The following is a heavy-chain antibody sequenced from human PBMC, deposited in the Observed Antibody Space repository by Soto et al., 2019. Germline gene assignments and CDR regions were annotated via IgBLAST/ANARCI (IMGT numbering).Heavy chain of an antibody. V-gene: IGHV3-21*01. CDR2: ISSSSSSYI. D-gene: IGHD6-19*01. J-gene: IGHJ4*02. Sequence: PGGSLRLSCAASGFTFSSYSMNWVRQAPGKGLEWVSSISSSSSSYIYYADSVKGRFTISRDNAKNSLYLQMNSLRAEDTAVYYCARVVREKAVAGSFFVFDYWGQGTLVTVSS. CDR1: GFTFSSYS. CDR3: ARVVREKAVAGSFFVFDY.